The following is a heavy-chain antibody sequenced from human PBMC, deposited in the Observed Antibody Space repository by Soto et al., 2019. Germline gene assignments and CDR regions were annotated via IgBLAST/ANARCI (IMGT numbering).Heavy chain of an antibody. Sequence: SETLSLTCAVYGGSFSGYYWSWIRQPPGKGLEWIGEINHSGSTYYNPSLKSRVTISVDRSKNQFSLKLSSVTAADTAVYYCARGLIVEFDAFDIWGQGTMVTVSS. V-gene: IGHV4-34*01. CDR2: INHSGST. CDR1: GGSFSGYY. J-gene: IGHJ3*02. D-gene: IGHD3-22*01. CDR3: ARGLIVEFDAFDI.